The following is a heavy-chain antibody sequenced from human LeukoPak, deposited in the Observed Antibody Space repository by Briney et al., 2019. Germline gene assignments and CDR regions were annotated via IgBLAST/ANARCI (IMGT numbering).Heavy chain of an antibody. D-gene: IGHD6-19*01. V-gene: IGHV4-34*01. Sequence: SETLSLTWAVYGGSFSGYYWSWIRQPPRKGLEWIGEINHSGSTNYNPSLKSRVTISVDTSKNQFSLKLSSVTAADTAVYYCARGTPIAVAGTVKKRWFDPWGQGTLVTVSS. CDR2: INHSGST. CDR1: GGSFSGYY. CDR3: ARGTPIAVAGTVKKRWFDP. J-gene: IGHJ5*02.